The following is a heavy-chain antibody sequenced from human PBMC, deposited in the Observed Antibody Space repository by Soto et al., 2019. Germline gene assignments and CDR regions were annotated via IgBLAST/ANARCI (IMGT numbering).Heavy chain of an antibody. V-gene: IGHV5-51*01. CDR3: ARQRLWGTSGYYYFEN. J-gene: IGHJ4*02. CDR2: IYLGDSDT. CDR1: GYSFTSYW. D-gene: IGHD3-22*01. Sequence: PGESLKISCKGSGYSFTSYWIGWVRQMPGKGLEWMGIIYLGDSDTRYSPSFQGQVTITVDKSINTAYLQWSRLKASDTAIYYCARQRLWGTSGYYYFENWGQGTLVTVSS.